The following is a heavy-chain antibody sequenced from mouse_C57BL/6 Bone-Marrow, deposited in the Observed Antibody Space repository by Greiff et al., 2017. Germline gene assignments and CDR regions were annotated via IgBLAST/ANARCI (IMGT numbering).Heavy chain of an antibody. CDR1: GYTFTSYW. D-gene: IGHD2-14*01. Sequence: VQLQQPGAELVTPGASVKLSCKASGYTFTSYWMHWVKQRPGRGLEWIGRIDPNSGGTKYNEKFKSKATLTVDKSSSTAYMQLSILTSEDSAVYYCARGEVIGGGYWGQGTTRTVAS. V-gene: IGHV1-62-3*01. J-gene: IGHJ2*01. CDR3: ARGEVIGGGY. CDR2: IDPNSGGT.